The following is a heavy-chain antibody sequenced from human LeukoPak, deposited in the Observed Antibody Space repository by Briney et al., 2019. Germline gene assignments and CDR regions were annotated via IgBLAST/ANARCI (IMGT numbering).Heavy chain of an antibody. CDR1: GFTFSDYY. CDR3: ARDQGNYDFWSGYYRDYYYGMDV. CDR2: ISSSGSTI. Sequence: GGSLRLSCAASGFTFSDYYMSWIRQAPGKGLEWVSYISSSGSTIYYADSVKGRFTISRDNAKNSLYLQMNSLRAEDTAVYYCARDQGNYDFWSGYYRDYYYGMDVWGQGTTVTVSS. J-gene: IGHJ6*02. V-gene: IGHV3-11*01. D-gene: IGHD3-3*01.